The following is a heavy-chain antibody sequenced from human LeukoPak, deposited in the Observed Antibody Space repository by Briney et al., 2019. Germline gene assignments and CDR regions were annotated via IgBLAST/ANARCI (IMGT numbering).Heavy chain of an antibody. D-gene: IGHD1-14*01. CDR1: GYTFTSYD. J-gene: IGHJ6*03. CDR3: ARGNQPPQYYYYYYYMDV. Sequence: ASVKVSCKASGYTFTSYDINWVRRATGQGLEWMGWMNPNSGNTGYAQKFQGRVTITRNTSISTAYMELSSLRSEDTAVYYCARGNQPPQYYYYYYYMDVWGKGTTVTVSS. V-gene: IGHV1-8*03. CDR2: MNPNSGNT.